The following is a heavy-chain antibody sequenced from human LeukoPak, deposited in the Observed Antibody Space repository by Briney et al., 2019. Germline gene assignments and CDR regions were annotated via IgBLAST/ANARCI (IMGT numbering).Heavy chain of an antibody. Sequence: ASVKVSCKASGGTFSSYAISWVRQAPGQGLEWMGGIIPIFGTANYAQKFQGRVTITADESTSTAYMELSSLRSEDTAVYYCARGFRIAVAGRDAFDIWGQGTMVTVSS. D-gene: IGHD6-19*01. J-gene: IGHJ3*02. V-gene: IGHV1-69*01. CDR3: ARGFRIAVAGRDAFDI. CDR2: IIPIFGTA. CDR1: GGTFSSYA.